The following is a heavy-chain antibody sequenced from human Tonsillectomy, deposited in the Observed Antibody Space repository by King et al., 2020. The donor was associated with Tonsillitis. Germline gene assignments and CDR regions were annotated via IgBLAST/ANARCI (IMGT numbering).Heavy chain of an antibody. CDR1: GFTFSIYG. CDR2: ISGSGGSK. CDR3: AKRAGGYFDY. Sequence: VQLVESGGGLVQPGGSLRLSCAASGFTFSIYGMTWVRQAPGKGLEWVSGISGSGGSKYYADSVKGRFTISRNNSKNTLYLQMNSLRAEDTAVYYCAKRAGGYFDYWGQGTLVTASS. J-gene: IGHJ4*02. D-gene: IGHD3-16*01. V-gene: IGHV3-23*04.